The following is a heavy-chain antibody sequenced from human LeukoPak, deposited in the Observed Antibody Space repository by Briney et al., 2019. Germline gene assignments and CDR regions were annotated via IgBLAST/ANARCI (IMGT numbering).Heavy chain of an antibody. J-gene: IGHJ4*02. CDR2: ITGSGDGT. CDR3: VKGFVHPTYYFDY. D-gene: IGHD3-10*01. CDR1: GFTFSNFA. V-gene: IGHV3-23*01. Sequence: PGGSLRLSCAASGFTFSNFAMMWVRQAPGKRVEGGSSITGSGDGTYYADSVRGRFTISRDNSENTLYLQLNRLRAEDTAVYFCVKGFVHPTYYFDYWGQGTLVTVSS.